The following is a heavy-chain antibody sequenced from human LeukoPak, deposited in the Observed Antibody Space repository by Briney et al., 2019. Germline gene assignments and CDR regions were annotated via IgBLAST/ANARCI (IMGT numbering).Heavy chain of an antibody. V-gene: IGHV3-66*01. J-gene: IGHJ4*02. D-gene: IGHD4-17*01. CDR1: GFTVSSNY. CDR2: ISSGDST. CDR3: ARDETTVTSSIDY. Sequence: GGSLRLSCAASGFTVSSNYMCWVRQAPGKGLKWVSLISSGDSTYYTDSVKGRFTISRDKSKNTLYLQMNSLRAEDTAVYYCARDETTVTSSIDYWGQGTLVTVSS.